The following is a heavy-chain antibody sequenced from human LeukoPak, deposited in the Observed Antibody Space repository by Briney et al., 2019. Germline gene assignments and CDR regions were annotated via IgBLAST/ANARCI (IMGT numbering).Heavy chain of an antibody. D-gene: IGHD3-3*02. Sequence: GAPVKVSCKASVYTFTTYDINWVPQATGQGREWMGWMNPNSGNTDYAQKFHGRVTMTRNTSISTEYMELSSLRSEDTAVYYCARGHFWSGYYARAYYYYMDVWGKGTTVTVSS. CDR2: MNPNSGNT. CDR1: VYTFTTYD. CDR3: ARGHFWSGYYARAYYYYMDV. J-gene: IGHJ6*03. V-gene: IGHV1-8*01.